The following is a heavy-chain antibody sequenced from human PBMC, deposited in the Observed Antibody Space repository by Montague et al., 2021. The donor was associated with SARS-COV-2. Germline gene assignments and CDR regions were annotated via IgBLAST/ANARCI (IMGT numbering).Heavy chain of an antibody. Sequence: RLSWSASGFSFSSYHMNCVRQAPGKGLEWVPSIIPSGDYTYSADSLKGRFIISRDNAKNSLYLQMSSLRAEDTAIYYCARASWIVATVPDYWGQGTLVTVSS. D-gene: IGHD5-12*01. CDR1: GFSFSSYH. CDR2: IIPSGDYT. V-gene: IGHV3-21*01. J-gene: IGHJ4*02. CDR3: ARASWIVATVPDY.